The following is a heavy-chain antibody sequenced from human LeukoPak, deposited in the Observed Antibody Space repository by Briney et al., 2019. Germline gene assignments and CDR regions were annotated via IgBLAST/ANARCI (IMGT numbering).Heavy chain of an antibody. CDR3: ARVLRLYADYLQPGAFDI. CDR2: IYSGGYT. Sequence: GGSLRLSCAASGFTVSSNYMTWVRQAPGQGLEWVSLIYSGGYTYYEDSVKGRFTISREKSKNTLYLQMNSLRAEDTAVYYCARVLRLYADYLQPGAFDIWGQGTMVTVSS. CDR1: GFTVSSNY. V-gene: IGHV3-66*01. D-gene: IGHD4/OR15-4a*01. J-gene: IGHJ3*02.